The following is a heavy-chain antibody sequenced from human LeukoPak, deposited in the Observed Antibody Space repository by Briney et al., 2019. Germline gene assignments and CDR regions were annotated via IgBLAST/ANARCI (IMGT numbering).Heavy chain of an antibody. J-gene: IGHJ4*02. Sequence: SETLSLTCAVSGGSFSGYYWSWIRQPPGKGLEWIGEINHSGSTNYNPSLKSRVTISVDTSKNQFSLKLSSVTAADTAVYYCARGLYSMVPGRFHWGQGTLVTVSS. V-gene: IGHV4-34*01. D-gene: IGHD3-10*01. CDR2: INHSGST. CDR3: ARGLYSMVPGRFH. CDR1: GGSFSGYY.